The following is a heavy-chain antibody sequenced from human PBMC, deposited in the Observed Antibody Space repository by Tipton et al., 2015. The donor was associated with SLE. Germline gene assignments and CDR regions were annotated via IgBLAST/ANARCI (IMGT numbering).Heavy chain of an antibody. V-gene: IGHV4-38-2*01. CDR3: ADGIAAAGTYFQH. CDR1: GYSISSGYY. J-gene: IGHJ1*01. Sequence: TLSLTCAVSGYSISSGYYWGWIRQPPGKGLEWIGSIYHSGSTYYNPSLKSRVTISVDTSKNHFSLKLSSVTAADTAVYYCADGIAAAGTYFQHWGQGTLVTVSS. D-gene: IGHD6-13*01. CDR2: IYHSGST.